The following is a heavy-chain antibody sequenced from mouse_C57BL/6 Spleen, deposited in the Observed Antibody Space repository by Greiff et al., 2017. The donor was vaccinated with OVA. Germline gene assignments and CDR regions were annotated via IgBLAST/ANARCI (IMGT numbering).Heavy chain of an antibody. CDR3: AREGWDRYFDV. V-gene: IGHV1-61*01. CDR2: IYPSDSET. Sequence: QVQLQQSGAELVRPGSSVKLSCKASGYTFTSYWMDWVKQRPGQGLEWIGNIYPSDSETHYNQKFKDKATLTVDKSSSTAYMQLSSLTSEDSAVYYCAREGWDRYFDVWGTGTTVTVSS. J-gene: IGHJ1*03. CDR1: GYTFTSYW. D-gene: IGHD3-3*01.